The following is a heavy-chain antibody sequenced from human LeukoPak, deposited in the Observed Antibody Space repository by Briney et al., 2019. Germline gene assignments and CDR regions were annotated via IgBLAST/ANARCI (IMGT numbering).Heavy chain of an antibody. Sequence: GGSLRLSCAASGFTVSSNYMSWVRQAPGKGLEWVSAISGSGGSTYYADSVKGRFTISRDNSKNTLYLQMNSLRAEDTAVYYCVADGPYYDFWSGYYPPDFDYWGQGTLVTVSS. CDR1: GFTVSSNY. V-gene: IGHV3-23*01. CDR2: ISGSGGST. D-gene: IGHD3-3*01. CDR3: VADGPYYDFWSGYYPPDFDY. J-gene: IGHJ4*02.